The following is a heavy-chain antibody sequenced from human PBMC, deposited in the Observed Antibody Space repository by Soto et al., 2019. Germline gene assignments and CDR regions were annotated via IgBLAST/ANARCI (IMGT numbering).Heavy chain of an antibody. D-gene: IGHD5-18*01. J-gene: IGHJ5*02. CDR2: IYYSGST. V-gene: IGHV4-59*01. Sequence: SETLSLTCTVSGGSISSYYWSWIRQPPGKGLEWIGYIYYSGSTNYNPSLKSRVAISVDTSKNQFSLKLSSVTAADTAVYFCGRDSRTWDTGWFDPWGQGTLVTVSS. CDR3: GRDSRTWDTGWFDP. CDR1: GGSISSYY.